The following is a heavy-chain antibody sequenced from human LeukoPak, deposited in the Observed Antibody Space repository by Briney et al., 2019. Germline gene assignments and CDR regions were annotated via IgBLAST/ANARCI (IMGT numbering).Heavy chain of an antibody. Sequence: PGGSLRLSCAASGFTFSSYAMSWVRQAPGKGLEWVSSVSGSGSTTYYADSVKGRFTIGRDKSKNTLYLQMNSLRAEDTAVYYCAKDQSADFTAFDIWGQGTLVTVSS. J-gene: IGHJ3*02. CDR2: VSGSGSTT. V-gene: IGHV3-23*01. D-gene: IGHD2-21*02. CDR3: AKDQSADFTAFDI. CDR1: GFTFSSYA.